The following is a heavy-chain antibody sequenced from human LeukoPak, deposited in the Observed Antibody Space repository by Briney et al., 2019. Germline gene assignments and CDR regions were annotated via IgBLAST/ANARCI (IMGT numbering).Heavy chain of an antibody. Sequence: ASVKVSCKASGYTFISYGVSWVRQAPGQGLEWMGWISVYNGNTNYAQKVQGRVAMTTDTSTSTAYMELRSLRSDDTAVYYCAREVGAFDIWGQGTLVTVSS. CDR1: GYTFISYG. CDR3: AREVGAFDI. V-gene: IGHV1-18*01. J-gene: IGHJ4*02. CDR2: ISVYNGNT. D-gene: IGHD3-10*01.